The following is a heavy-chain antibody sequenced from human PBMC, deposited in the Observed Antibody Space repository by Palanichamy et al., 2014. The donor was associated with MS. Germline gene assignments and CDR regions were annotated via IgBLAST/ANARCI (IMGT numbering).Heavy chain of an antibody. CDR3: TREGGSYYNWFDP. Sequence: EVQLVESGGGLVQPGRSLRLSCTAFGFTFGDYGMSWFRQAPGKGLEWVGFIRSRAYGGTIEYAASVKGRFTISRDDSKSIAYLQMNSLKTEDTAVYYCTREGGSYYNWFDPWGQGTLVTVSS. CDR2: IRSRAYGGTI. V-gene: IGHV3-49*03. CDR1: GFTFGDYG. J-gene: IGHJ5*02. D-gene: IGHD1-26*01.